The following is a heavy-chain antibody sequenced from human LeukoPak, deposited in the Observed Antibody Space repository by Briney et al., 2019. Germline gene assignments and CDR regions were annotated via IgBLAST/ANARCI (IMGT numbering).Heavy chain of an antibody. CDR1: GFTFSPYA. CDR2: ISGGGGSVA. CDR3: VRGGGVVTVIDY. Sequence: GGSLRLSCAASGFTFSPYAMGWVSQAPGKGLEWVSVISGGGGSVAYYADSVKGRFAISRDDSMNTVYLQVNSLRAEDTAVYYCVRGGGVVTVIDYWGQGTLVTVSS. J-gene: IGHJ4*02. V-gene: IGHV3-23*01. D-gene: IGHD2-21*02.